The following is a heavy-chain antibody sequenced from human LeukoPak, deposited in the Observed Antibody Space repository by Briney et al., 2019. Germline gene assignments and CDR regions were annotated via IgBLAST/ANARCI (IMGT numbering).Heavy chain of an antibody. V-gene: IGHV1-8*01. CDR1: GYTFTSYD. Sequence: GASLKVSCKASGYTFTSYDINWVRQATGQGLEWMGWMNPHSGNTDYAQKFQGRVTMTRNTSISTDYMELSSLRSEDTAVYYCSRGQTIFSCSGGSCYHPSDYWGEGTQVTVSS. D-gene: IGHD2-15*01. CDR2: MNPHSGNT. CDR3: SRGQTIFSCSGGSCYHPSDY. J-gene: IGHJ4*02.